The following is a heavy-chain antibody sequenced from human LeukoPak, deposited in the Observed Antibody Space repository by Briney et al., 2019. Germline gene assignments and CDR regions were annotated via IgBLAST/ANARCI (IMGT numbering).Heavy chain of an antibody. CDR2: INPSGGST. CDR1: GHTFTSYY. J-gene: IGHJ4*02. V-gene: IGHV1-46*01. D-gene: IGHD3-10*01. Sequence: EASVKVSCKASGHTFTSYYMHWVRQAPGQGLEWMGIINPSGGSTSYAQKFQGRVTMTRDTSTSTVYMELSSLRSEDTAVYYCARERVHYYGSGSYYLGYWGQGTLVTVSS. CDR3: ARERVHYYGSGSYYLGY.